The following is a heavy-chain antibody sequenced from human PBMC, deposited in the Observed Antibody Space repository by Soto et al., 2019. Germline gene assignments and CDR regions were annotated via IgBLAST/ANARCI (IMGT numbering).Heavy chain of an antibody. J-gene: IGHJ4*02. Sequence: GESLKISCKGSGYSFTSYWIGWVRQMPGKGLEWMGIIYPGDSDTRYSPSFQGQVTISADKSISTAYLQWSSLKASDTAMYCCARPHIWGHSSSWFDYWGQGTLVTVSS. CDR1: GYSFTSYW. CDR3: ARPHIWGHSSSWFDY. V-gene: IGHV5-51*01. D-gene: IGHD6-13*01. CDR2: IYPGDSDT.